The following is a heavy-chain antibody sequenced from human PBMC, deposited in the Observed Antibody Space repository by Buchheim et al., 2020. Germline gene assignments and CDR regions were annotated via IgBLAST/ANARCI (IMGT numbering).Heavy chain of an antibody. V-gene: IGHV3-30*18. CDR2: ISYDGSNK. D-gene: IGHD1-26*01. CDR3: AKDSGSHNYFDC. J-gene: IGHJ4*02. CDR1: EFTFSSYG. Sequence: QVQLVESGGGVVQPGRSLRLSCAASEFTFSSYGMHWVRQAPGKGLGWVAVISYDGSNKFYADSVKGRFTISRDNSKNTLYLQMNSLRAEDTAVYYCAKDSGSHNYFDCWGQGTL.